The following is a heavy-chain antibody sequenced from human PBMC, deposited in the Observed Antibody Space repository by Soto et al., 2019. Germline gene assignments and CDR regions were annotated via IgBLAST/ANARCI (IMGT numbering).Heavy chain of an antibody. D-gene: IGHD5-12*01. CDR1: GGSIGSYY. CDR3: ARGAVAKLAWEYYYYMDV. Sequence: SETLALTCTVSGGSIGSYYWSWIRQPPGKGLEWIGYIYYSGSTNYNPSLKSRVTISVDTSKNQFSLKLSSVTAADTAVYYCARGAVAKLAWEYYYYMDVWGKGTTVSVSS. CDR2: IYYSGST. J-gene: IGHJ6*03. V-gene: IGHV4-59*01.